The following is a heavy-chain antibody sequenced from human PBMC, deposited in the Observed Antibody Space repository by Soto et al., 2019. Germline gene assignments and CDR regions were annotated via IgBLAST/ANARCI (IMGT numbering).Heavy chain of an antibody. J-gene: IGHJ5*02. V-gene: IGHV5-10-1*01. CDR3: ASHRSDDSSGYYSAS. CDR2: IDPSDSYT. CDR1: GYSFTSYW. Sequence: PGESLKISCQGSGYSFTSYWISWVRQMPGKGLEWMGRIDPSDSYTNYSPSFQGHVTISADKSISTAYLQWSSLKASDTAMYYCASHRSDDSSGYYSASWGQGTLVTVSS. D-gene: IGHD3-22*01.